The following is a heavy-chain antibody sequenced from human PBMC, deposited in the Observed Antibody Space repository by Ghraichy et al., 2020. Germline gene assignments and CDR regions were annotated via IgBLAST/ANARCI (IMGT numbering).Heavy chain of an antibody. Sequence: GGSLRLSCAASGFTFSSYAMSWVRQAPGKGLEWVSAISGSGGSTYYADSVKGRFTISRDNSKNTLYLQMNSLRAEDTAVYYCAKGRDYGDYGFRGVDYWGQGTLVTVSS. V-gene: IGHV3-23*01. CDR1: GFTFSSYA. J-gene: IGHJ4*02. CDR3: AKGRDYGDYGFRGVDY. CDR2: ISGSGGST. D-gene: IGHD4-17*01.